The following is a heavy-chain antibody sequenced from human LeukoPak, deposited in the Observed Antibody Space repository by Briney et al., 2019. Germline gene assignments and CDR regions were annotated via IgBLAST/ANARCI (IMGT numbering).Heavy chain of an antibody. CDR3: ARRNGYCSGGSCYSLSAFDI. D-gene: IGHD2-15*01. CDR1: GGSFSGYY. Sequence: SETLSLTCAVYGGSFSGYYWSWIRQPPGKGLEWIGEINHSGSTNYNPSLKSRVTISVDTSKNQFSLKLSSVTAADTAVYYCARRNGYCSGGSCYSLSAFDIWGQGTMVTVSS. CDR2: INHSGST. V-gene: IGHV4-34*01. J-gene: IGHJ3*02.